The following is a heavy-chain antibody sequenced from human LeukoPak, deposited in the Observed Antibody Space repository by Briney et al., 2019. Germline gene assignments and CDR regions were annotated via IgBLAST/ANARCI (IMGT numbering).Heavy chain of an antibody. CDR1: GYTFTTYW. D-gene: IGHD5-18*01. CDR2: IYPSDSHA. V-gene: IGHV5-51*01. Sequence: GESLKISCEGSGYTFTTYWIGWVRQMPGRGLEWMAIIYPSDSHARYSPSFQGQVTISADRSISTAYLQWSSLQASDTAMYYCARSPDTIYFDSWGQGTLVTVSS. CDR3: ARSPDTIYFDS. J-gene: IGHJ4*02.